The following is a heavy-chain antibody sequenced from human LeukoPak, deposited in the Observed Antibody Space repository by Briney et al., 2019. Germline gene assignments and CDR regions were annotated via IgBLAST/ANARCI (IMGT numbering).Heavy chain of an antibody. CDR1: GGSISSYD. CDR3: AREYSSSWYAYYYYGMDV. V-gene: IGHV4-4*07. Sequence: SETLSLTCTVSGGSISSYDWSWIRQPAGKGLEWIGRIYTSGSTNYNPSLKSRVTMSVDTSKNQFSLKPRSVTAAGTAVYYCAREYSSSWYAYYYYGMDVWGQGTTVTVSS. D-gene: IGHD6-13*01. J-gene: IGHJ6*02. CDR2: IYTSGST.